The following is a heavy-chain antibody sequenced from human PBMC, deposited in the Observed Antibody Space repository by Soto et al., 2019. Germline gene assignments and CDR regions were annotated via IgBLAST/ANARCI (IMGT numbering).Heavy chain of an antibody. D-gene: IGHD3-3*01. CDR2: IYYSGST. V-gene: IGHV4-31*03. Sequence: SETLSLTCTVSGGSISSGGYYWSWIRQHPGKGLEWIGYIYYSGSTYYNPSLKSRVTISVDTSKNQFSLKLSSVTAADTAVYYCARDGSRLRFLEWSPGLDPWGQGTLVNVSS. CDR1: GGSISSGGYY. J-gene: IGHJ5*02. CDR3: ARDGSRLRFLEWSPGLDP.